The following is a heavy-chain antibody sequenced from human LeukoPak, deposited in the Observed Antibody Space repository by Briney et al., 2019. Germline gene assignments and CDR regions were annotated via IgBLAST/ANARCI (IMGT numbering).Heavy chain of an antibody. CDR3: ARRNVVVVAATLLNWFDP. J-gene: IGHJ5*02. D-gene: IGHD2-15*01. CDR1: GGSFGGYY. Sequence: PSETLSLTCAVYGGSFGGYYWSWIRQPPGKGLEWIGEINHSGSTNYNPSLKSRVTISVDTSKNQFSLKLSSVTAADTAVYYCARRNVVVVAATLLNWFDPWGQGTLVTVSS. CDR2: INHSGST. V-gene: IGHV4-34*01.